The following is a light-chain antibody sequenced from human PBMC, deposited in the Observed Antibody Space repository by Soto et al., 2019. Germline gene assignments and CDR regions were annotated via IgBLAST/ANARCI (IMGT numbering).Light chain of an antibody. Sequence: DIRMTQSPSSVSASVGDRVTITCRASQDIRSWLTWYQQKPGKAPKLLIYAASTLQSGVPSRFSGSGSGTDFTLTINSPQPEDFATYYCQQANAFPHTFGQGTK. V-gene: IGKV1-12*01. CDR3: QQANAFPHT. CDR2: AAS. J-gene: IGKJ2*01. CDR1: QDIRSW.